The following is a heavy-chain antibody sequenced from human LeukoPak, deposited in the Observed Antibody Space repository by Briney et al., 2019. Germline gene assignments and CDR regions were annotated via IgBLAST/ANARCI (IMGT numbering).Heavy chain of an antibody. D-gene: IGHD1-26*01. V-gene: IGHV1-18*01. CDR1: GYTFTSYG. CDR3: ASGTVGAYPVGAFDI. Sequence: ASVKVSCKASGYTFTSYGISWVRQAPGQGLEWMGWISAYNGNTNYAQKFQGRVTITADKSTSTAYMELSSLRSEDTAVYYCASGTVGAYPVGAFDIWGQGTMVTVSS. CDR2: ISAYNGNT. J-gene: IGHJ3*02.